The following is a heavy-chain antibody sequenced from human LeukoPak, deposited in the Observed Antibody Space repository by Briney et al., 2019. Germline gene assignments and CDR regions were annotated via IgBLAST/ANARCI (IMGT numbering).Heavy chain of an antibody. CDR2: IYPRGST. Sequence: SETLSLTCAVSGGSISSGSYSWSWIRQPPGKGLEWIGYIYPRGSTYYNPSLKSRVTMSLDRSANQFSLNLSSVTAADTAVYYCARDPHIFIVGATGTHFDYWGQGTLVTVSS. CDR3: ARDPHIFIVGATGTHFDY. J-gene: IGHJ4*02. V-gene: IGHV4-30-2*01. D-gene: IGHD1-26*01. CDR1: GGSISSGSYS.